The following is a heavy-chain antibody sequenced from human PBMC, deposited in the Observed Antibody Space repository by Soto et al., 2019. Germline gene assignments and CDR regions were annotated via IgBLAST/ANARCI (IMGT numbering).Heavy chain of an antibody. CDR1: GGSSSSSTYS. J-gene: IGHJ5*02. CDR2: MHYSGAT. CDR3: ARQGSNSSRRLGWFDP. V-gene: IGHV4-39*01. Sequence: SETLSLTCTASGGSSSSSTYSWGWIRQPPGKGLEWIGSMHYSGATYYNPSLKSRVSISVDTSKSQFSLKLTFVTAADTAVYFCARQGSNSSRRLGWFDPWGQGTVVTVS. D-gene: IGHD3-16*01.